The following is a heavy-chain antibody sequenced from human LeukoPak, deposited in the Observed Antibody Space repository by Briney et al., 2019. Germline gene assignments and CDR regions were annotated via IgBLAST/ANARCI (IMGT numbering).Heavy chain of an antibody. V-gene: IGHV3-30-3*01. Sequence: GGSLRPSCAPSGFTFSSYAMHWVRQAPGKGLGWVAVISYDGSNKYYADSVKGRFTISRDNSKNTLYLQMSSLRAEDTAVYYCARASTGTYYYYGMDVWGQGTTVTVSS. CDR3: ARASTGTYYYYGMDV. J-gene: IGHJ6*02. CDR1: GFTFSSYA. CDR2: ISYDGSNK. D-gene: IGHD4-17*01.